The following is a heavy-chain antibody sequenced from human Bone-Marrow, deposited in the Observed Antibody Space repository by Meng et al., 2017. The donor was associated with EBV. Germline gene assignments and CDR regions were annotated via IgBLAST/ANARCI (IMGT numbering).Heavy chain of an antibody. CDR3: AIRNSLLSVNWFDP. Sequence: HTTFKCSGAPLYKPTHTLPFSCTFSGFSLLTSGLCVGWIRQPPGKALELLALIYWDDDKRNTPSLKSRLTIPTDTTKNQVVLTMTIMDPVDTATYYCAIRNSLLSVNWFDPWGQGTLVTVSS. J-gene: IGHJ5*02. CDR1: GFSLLTSGLC. V-gene: IGHV2-5*02. D-gene: IGHD2/OR15-2a*01. CDR2: IYWDDDK.